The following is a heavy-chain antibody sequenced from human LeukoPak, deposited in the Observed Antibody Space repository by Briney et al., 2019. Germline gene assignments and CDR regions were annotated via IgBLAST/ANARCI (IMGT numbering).Heavy chain of an antibody. V-gene: IGHV1-2*02. CDR2: INPISGST. CDR1: GYTFSDYY. Sequence: ASVKVSCKASGYTFSDYYIHWVRQAPGQGLEWMGWINPISGSTNYAQKFQGRVTMTRDTSISTAYMELSRLRSDDTAVFYCARFTAKWGYYYYGMDVWGQGTTVTVS. J-gene: IGHJ6*02. D-gene: IGHD7-27*01. CDR3: ARFTAKWGYYYYGMDV.